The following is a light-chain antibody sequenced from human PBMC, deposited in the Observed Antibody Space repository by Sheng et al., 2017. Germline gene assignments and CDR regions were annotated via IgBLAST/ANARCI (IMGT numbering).Light chain of an antibody. J-gene: IGKJ4*01. V-gene: IGKV3-11*01. Sequence: ETVMTQSPATLSVSPGQRATLSCRASQSISSNLAWYQQKPGQAPRVLIFGASTRATGIPARFSGSGSGTDFTLTISSLEPEDFAVYYCQQRSNWLTFGGGTKVEI. CDR3: QQRSNWLT. CDR1: QSISSN. CDR2: GAS.